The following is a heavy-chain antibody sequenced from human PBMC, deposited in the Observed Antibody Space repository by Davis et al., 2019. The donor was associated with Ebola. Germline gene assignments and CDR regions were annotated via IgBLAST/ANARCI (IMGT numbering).Heavy chain of an antibody. V-gene: IGHV3-30*18. D-gene: IGHD4-11*01. Sequence: GESLKISCAASGFTFSSYGMHWVRQAPGKGLEWVAVISYDGSNKYYADSVKGRFTISRDNSKNTLYLQMNSLRAEDTAVYYCAKDYSNRGGYYYYMDVWGKGTTVTVSS. J-gene: IGHJ6*03. CDR2: ISYDGSNK. CDR1: GFTFSSYG. CDR3: AKDYSNRGGYYYYMDV.